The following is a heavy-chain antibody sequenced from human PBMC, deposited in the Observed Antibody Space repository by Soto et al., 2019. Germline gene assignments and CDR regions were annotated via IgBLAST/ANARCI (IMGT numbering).Heavy chain of an antibody. CDR2: VSFDGNRH. CDR3: ARLHREVPALIGDYFDY. V-gene: IGHV3-30*04. J-gene: IGHJ4*02. CDR1: GFTFSSFA. Sequence: QVQLVESGGGVVQPGKSLTLSCAASGFTFSSFAMHWVRQPPGKGLEWVAVVSFDGNRHYFSDSVKGRFTISRDNSKNTGSLPMNILRDDDSALYYWARLHREVPALIGDYFDYWGQGTLVTVSS. D-gene: IGHD2-2*01.